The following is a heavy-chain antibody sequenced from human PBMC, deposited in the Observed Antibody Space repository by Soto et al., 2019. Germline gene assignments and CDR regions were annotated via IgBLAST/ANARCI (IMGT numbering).Heavy chain of an antibody. V-gene: IGHV3-11*03. CDR2: ISSSSSNT. J-gene: IGHJ6*02. CDR1: GFTFSDYY. D-gene: IGHD3-10*01. CDR3: ARLLITMVRGGIYYYYGMDV. Sequence: PGWSLRLSCAASGFTFSDYYMSWIRQAPGKGLEWVSYISSSSSNTNYADSVKGRFTISRDNAKNSLYLQMNSLRAEDTAVYYCARLLITMVRGGIYYYYGMDVWGQGTTVTVSS.